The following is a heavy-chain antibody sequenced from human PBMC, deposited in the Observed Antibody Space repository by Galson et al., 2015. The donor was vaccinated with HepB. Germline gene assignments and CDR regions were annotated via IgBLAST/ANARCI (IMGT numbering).Heavy chain of an antibody. Sequence: SLRLSCAVSGFTFSDYYFHWVRQAPGKGLAWVSRITNDGSVTTYADSVRGRFTISRDNAKNTLYLQMNSLRVEDTAIYYCTREQAYGGKLDAFDIWGQGTVVTVSS. CDR3: TREQAYGGKLDAFDI. D-gene: IGHD4-23*01. CDR2: ITNDGSVT. J-gene: IGHJ3*02. CDR1: GFTFSDYY. V-gene: IGHV3-74*03.